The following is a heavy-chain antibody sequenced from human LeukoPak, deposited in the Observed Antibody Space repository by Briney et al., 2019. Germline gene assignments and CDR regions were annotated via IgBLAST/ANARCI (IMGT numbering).Heavy chain of an antibody. CDR3: ARVITDYYYYYGMDV. J-gene: IGHJ6*02. CDR2: ISSSSSYI. V-gene: IGHV3-21*01. Sequence: TGGSLRLSCAASGFTFSSYSMNWVRQAPGKGLEWVSSISSSSSYIYYADSVKGRFTISRDNAKNSLYLQMNSLRAEDTAVYYCARVITDYYYYYGMDVWGQGTTVTVSS. D-gene: IGHD3-22*01. CDR1: GFTFSSYS.